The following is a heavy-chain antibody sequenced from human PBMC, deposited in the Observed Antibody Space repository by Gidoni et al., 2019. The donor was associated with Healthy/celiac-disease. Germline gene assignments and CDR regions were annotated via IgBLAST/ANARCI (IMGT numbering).Heavy chain of an antibody. CDR2: IYHSGST. J-gene: IGHJ4*02. V-gene: IGHV4-38-2*02. CDR3: ARDPSAGFWSGYPEGFFDY. CDR1: GYSISSGFY. D-gene: IGHD3-3*01. Sequence: QVQLQASGPGLVKPSETLSLTCAVSGYSISSGFYWGWIRQPPGKGLEWIGSIYHSGSTYYNPSLKSRVTISVDTSKNQFSLKLSSVTAADTAVYYCARDPSAGFWSGYPEGFFDYWGQGTLVTVSS.